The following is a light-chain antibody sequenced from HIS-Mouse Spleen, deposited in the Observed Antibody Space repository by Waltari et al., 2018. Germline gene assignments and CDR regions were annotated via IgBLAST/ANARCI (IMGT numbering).Light chain of an antibody. V-gene: IGLV3-16*01. CDR2: KDS. J-gene: IGLJ1*01. Sequence: SYELTQPPSVSVSLGQMARITCSGEALPNKYAYWYQQKPGQFPVLVIYKDSERPSGIPERFSGSSSGTIVTLTISGVQAEDEADYYCLSADSSGTYYVFGTGTKVTVL. CDR3: LSADSSGTYYV. CDR1: ALPNKY.